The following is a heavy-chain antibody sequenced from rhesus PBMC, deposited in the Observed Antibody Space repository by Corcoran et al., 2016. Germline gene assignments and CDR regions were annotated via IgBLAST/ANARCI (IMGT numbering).Heavy chain of an antibody. CDR2: IYSNREST. Sequence: QVQLQESGPGVVKPSETLSRTCAVSGGTISSGYYNWSWIRQPPGKGLEGIGGIYSNRESTNYTPSLKSRVTISKDTSKNQCSLQLSSVTATDTAVYYCARDVVVLTAPPGSLDVWGRGVLVTVSS. CDR1: GGTISSGYYN. J-gene: IGHJ5-2*02. V-gene: IGHV4S12*01. D-gene: IGHD2-15*01. CDR3: ARDVVVLTAPPGSLDV.